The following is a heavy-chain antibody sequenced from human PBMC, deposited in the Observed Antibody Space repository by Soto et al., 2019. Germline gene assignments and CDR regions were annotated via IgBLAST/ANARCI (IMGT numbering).Heavy chain of an antibody. J-gene: IGHJ4*02. CDR1: GDSVSSNSAT. CDR3: SRGGNIAAAGFDY. CDR2: TYYWSRWYN. Sequence: SQTLSLTCAISGDSVSSNSATWNWIRQSPSRGLEWLGRTYYWSRWYNGYAASVKSRISINPDTSKNQLSLQLNSVTPEDTAVYFCSRGGNIAAAGFDYWGQGILVTVSS. V-gene: IGHV6-1*01. D-gene: IGHD6-13*01.